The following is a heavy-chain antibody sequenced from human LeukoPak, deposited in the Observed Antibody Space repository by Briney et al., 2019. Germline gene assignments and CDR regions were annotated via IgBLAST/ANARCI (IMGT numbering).Heavy chain of an antibody. Sequence: KPGGSLRLSCAASGFTFSDYYMSWIRQAPGKGLEWVSYISSSSSYTNYADSVKGRFTISRDNAKNSLYLQMNSLRAEDTAVYYRARDRGRRRATNWFDPWGQGTLVTVSS. CDR2: ISSSSSYT. CDR3: ARDRGRRRATNWFDP. J-gene: IGHJ5*02. V-gene: IGHV3-11*06. D-gene: IGHD3-16*01. CDR1: GFTFSDYY.